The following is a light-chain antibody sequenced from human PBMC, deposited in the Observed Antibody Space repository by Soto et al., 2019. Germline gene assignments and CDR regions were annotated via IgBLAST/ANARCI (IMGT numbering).Light chain of an antibody. J-gene: IGKJ1*01. CDR3: QKYDSAPLT. Sequence: DIQMTQSPSSLSASVGDRVTITCRASQGILTYLAWYQQKPGQVPELLIQAASTLQPGVPSRFSGSGSGTEFTLTINSLQPEDVATYYCQKYDSAPLTFGQGTKVDIK. CDR2: AAS. CDR1: QGILTY. V-gene: IGKV1-27*01.